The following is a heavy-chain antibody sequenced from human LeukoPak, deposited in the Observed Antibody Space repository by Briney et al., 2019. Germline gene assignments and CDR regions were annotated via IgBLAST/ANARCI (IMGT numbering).Heavy chain of an antibody. J-gene: IGHJ5*02. Sequence: ASVKVSCKVSGYTLTELSMHWVRQAPGKGLEWMGGFDPEDGETIYAQKFQGRVTMTEDTSTDTAYMELSSLRSEDTAVYYCATSIVDPEQSDWFDPWGQGTLVTVSS. CDR2: FDPEDGET. D-gene: IGHD2-15*01. CDR3: ATSIVDPEQSDWFDP. CDR1: GYTLTELS. V-gene: IGHV1-24*01.